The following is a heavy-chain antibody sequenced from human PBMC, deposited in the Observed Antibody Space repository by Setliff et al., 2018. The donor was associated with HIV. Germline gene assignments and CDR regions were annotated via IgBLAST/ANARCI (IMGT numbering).Heavy chain of an antibody. J-gene: IGHJ6*02. CDR3: ASQYYYGSGSYLHYGMDV. V-gene: IGHV4-61*02. CDR1: GGSISSGSYY. CDR2: IYTSGST. D-gene: IGHD3-10*01. Sequence: KTSETLSLTCTVSGGSISSGSYYWSWIRQPAGKGLEWIGRIYTSGSTNYNPSLKSRVTISVDTSKNQFSLKLSSVTAADKAVYYCASQYYYGSGSYLHYGMDVWGQGTTVTVSS.